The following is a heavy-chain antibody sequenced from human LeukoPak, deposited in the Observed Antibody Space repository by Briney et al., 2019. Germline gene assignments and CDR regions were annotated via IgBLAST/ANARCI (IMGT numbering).Heavy chain of an antibody. CDR3: ARAYKYGPSSYSAFGN. CDR1: GGSISSYF. D-gene: IGHD3-10*01. Sequence: KPSATLSLTCTVSGGSISSYFWSWIRQRPGKGLECVGWLYYSGSTDYNYNPSLKRRVTLSVDTSKNHFSLKLTSVTAADTAVYYCARAYKYGPSSYSAFGNWGQGTLVTVSS. V-gene: IGHV4-59*01. J-gene: IGHJ4*02. CDR2: LYYSGST.